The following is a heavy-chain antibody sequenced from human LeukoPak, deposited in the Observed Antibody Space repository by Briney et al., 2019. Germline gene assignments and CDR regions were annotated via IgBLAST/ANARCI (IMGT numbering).Heavy chain of an antibody. D-gene: IGHD3-22*01. CDR1: GGSISSGYY. J-gene: IGHJ4*02. Sequence: PSETLSLTCTVSGGSISSGYYWGWIRQPPGKGLEWIGSIYHSGSTYYNPSLKSRVTISVDTSKNQFSLKLSSVTAADTAVYYCARDPPSNYDSRGSGYWGQGTLVTVSS. V-gene: IGHV4-38-2*02. CDR3: ARDPPSNYDSRGSGY. CDR2: IYHSGST.